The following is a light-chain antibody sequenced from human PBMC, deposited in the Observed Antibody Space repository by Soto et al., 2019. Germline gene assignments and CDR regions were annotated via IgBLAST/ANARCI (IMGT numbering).Light chain of an antibody. CDR2: EVT. CDR3: SSYTGGNPSYV. J-gene: IGLJ1*01. Sequence: QSALTQPPSASGSPGQSVTISCTGTSSDVGGYDYVSWYQQHPDKAPKLMIYEVTIRPSGVSDRFSGSKSGNTASLTVSGLQAEDEADYYCSSYTGGNPSYVFGTGTKVTV. V-gene: IGLV2-8*01. CDR1: SSDVGGYDY.